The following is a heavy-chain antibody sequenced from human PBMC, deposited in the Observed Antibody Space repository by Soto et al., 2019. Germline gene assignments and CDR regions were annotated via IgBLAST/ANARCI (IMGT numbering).Heavy chain of an antibody. D-gene: IGHD5-12*01. V-gene: IGHV6-1*01. CDR2: TYYRSKWYN. CDR3: ARGSGYDLYYYYYAMDV. CDR1: GDSVSSNSAA. J-gene: IGHJ6*02. Sequence: SQTLSLTCAISGDSVSSNSAAWNWIRQSPSRGLEWLGRTYYRSKWYNDYAVSVKSRITINPDTSKNQFSLQLNSVTPEDTAVYYCARGSGYDLYYYYYAMDVWGQGTTVTVSS.